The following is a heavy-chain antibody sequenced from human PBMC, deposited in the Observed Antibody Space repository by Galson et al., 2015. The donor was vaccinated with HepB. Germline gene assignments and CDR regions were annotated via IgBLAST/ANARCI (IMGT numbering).Heavy chain of an antibody. Sequence: CAISGDSVSSSTAAWNWIRQSPSRGLEWLGRTYYRSKWYNDYAVSVKSRITINPDTSKNQFSLQLSSVTPDDTAVYYCARDSFYDNTGYPVPRNFGVEVWGQGTTVTVSS. D-gene: IGHD3-22*01. J-gene: IGHJ6*02. CDR1: GDSVSSSTAA. V-gene: IGHV6-1*01. CDR2: TYYRSKWYN. CDR3: ARDSFYDNTGYPVPRNFGVEV.